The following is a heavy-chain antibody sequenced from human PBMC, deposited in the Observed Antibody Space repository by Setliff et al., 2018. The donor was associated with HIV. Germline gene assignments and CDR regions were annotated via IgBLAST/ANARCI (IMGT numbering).Heavy chain of an antibody. CDR3: ASRLRHFDPSFDI. D-gene: IGHD3-9*01. CDR1: GYSISSGYY. J-gene: IGHJ3*02. V-gene: IGHV4-38-2*01. Sequence: SETLSLTCAVSGYSISSGYYWGWIRQPPGKGLEWIGSIYHSGSTYYNPSLKSRVTISVDTSKNQFSLKLSSVTAADTAVYYCASRLRHFDPSFDIWGPVTLFTVSS. CDR2: IYHSGST.